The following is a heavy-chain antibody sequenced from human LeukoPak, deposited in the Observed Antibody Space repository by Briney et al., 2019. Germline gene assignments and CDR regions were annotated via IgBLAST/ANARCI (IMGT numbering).Heavy chain of an antibody. CDR1: GFTFNNYE. CDR3: AGPWGTIALGK. D-gene: IGHD3-16*01. J-gene: IGHJ4*02. V-gene: IGHV3-48*03. CDR2: INTDGSKI. Sequence: GGSLRLSCAVSGFTFNNYEMDWLRQAPGKGLEWVSYINTDGSKIYYADSVKGRFTISRDNAKNALYLQMNGLRVKDAAVYYCAGPWGTIALGKWGQGTLVTVSS.